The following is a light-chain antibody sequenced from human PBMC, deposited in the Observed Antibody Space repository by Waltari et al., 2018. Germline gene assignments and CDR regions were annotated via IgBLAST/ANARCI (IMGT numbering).Light chain of an antibody. CDR1: TSNIRNNY. CDR2: DNN. J-gene: IGLJ3*02. Sequence: QSVLTQPPSVSAASGQKVTISCSGSTSNIRNNYVSWYQQLPGTAPKLLIYDNNKRPPGIPDRFSGSKAGTSATLGITGLQTGDEADYYCATWDHSLSAGVFGGGTKLIVL. V-gene: IGLV1-51*01. CDR3: ATWDHSLSAGV.